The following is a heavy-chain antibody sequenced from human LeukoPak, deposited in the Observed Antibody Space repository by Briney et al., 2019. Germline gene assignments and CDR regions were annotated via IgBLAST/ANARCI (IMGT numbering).Heavy chain of an antibody. CDR1: GFIFSGSA. V-gene: IGHV3-30*04. J-gene: IGHJ6*02. CDR2: ISYDGSNK. CDR3: AKDGPPDLYGMDV. Sequence: TGGSLRLSCAASGFIFSGSAMHWVRQAPGKGLEWVAVISYDGSNKYYADSVKGRFTISRDNSKNTLYLQMNSLRAEDTAVYYCAKDGPPDLYGMDVWGQGTTVTVSS.